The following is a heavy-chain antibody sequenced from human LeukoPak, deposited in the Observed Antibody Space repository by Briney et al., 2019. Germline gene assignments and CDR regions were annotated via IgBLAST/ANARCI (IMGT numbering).Heavy chain of an antibody. CDR3: ASRDPCSGGNCYGLGY. V-gene: IGHV3-23*01. D-gene: IGHD2-15*01. J-gene: IGHJ4*02. Sequence: PWGSLRLSCAASGFTFSYYGMHWVRQSPGKGLEWVSAISDSGGNTYYADSVKGRFTISRDNSKNTLYLQMDSLRVDDTAIYYCASRDPCSGGNCYGLGYWGQGTLVTVSS. CDR1: GFTFSYYG. CDR2: ISDSGGNT.